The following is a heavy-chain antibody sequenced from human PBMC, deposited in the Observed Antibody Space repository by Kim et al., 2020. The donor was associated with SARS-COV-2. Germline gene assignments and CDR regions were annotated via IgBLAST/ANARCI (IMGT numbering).Heavy chain of an antibody. CDR3: ARDPDGSGN. J-gene: IGHJ4*02. CDR2: NT. D-gene: IGHD3-10*01. Sequence: NTGYAQKFQGRVTMTRNTSISTAYMELSSLRSEDTAVYYCARDPDGSGNWGQGTLVTVSS. V-gene: IGHV1-8*01.